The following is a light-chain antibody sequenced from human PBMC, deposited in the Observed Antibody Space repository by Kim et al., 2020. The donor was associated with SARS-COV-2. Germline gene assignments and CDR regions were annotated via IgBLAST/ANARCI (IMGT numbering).Light chain of an antibody. V-gene: IGLV3-1*01. CDR3: QAWDRSPV. CDR1: KLGDKY. Sequence: SYELTQPHSVSVSPGQTATITCSGDKLGDKYASWYQQKPGQSPVLVIYQDTQRPSRIPERFSGSTSGNTATLTISGTQAMDEAAYYCQAWDRSPVFGGGTKVTDL. CDR2: QDT. J-gene: IGLJ2*01.